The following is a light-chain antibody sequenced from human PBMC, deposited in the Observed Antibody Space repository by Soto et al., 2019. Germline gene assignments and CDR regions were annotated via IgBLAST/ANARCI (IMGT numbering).Light chain of an antibody. Sequence: EIVLTQSPGTLSLSPGERATLSCRASQTVDSRYLAWYQQKPGQAPGVLIYGSDIRAAGVPDRFSGSGSGPDFTLAISRLEPEDFAVYYCQHYGNSLLTFGGGTKVEIK. CDR1: QTVDSRY. CDR2: GSD. CDR3: QHYGNSLLT. V-gene: IGKV3-20*01. J-gene: IGKJ4*01.